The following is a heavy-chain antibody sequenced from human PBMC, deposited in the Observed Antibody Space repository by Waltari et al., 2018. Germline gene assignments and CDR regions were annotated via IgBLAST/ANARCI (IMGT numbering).Heavy chain of an antibody. V-gene: IGHV3-23*03. J-gene: IGHJ4*02. Sequence: EVQLLESGGGLVQPGGSLRLSCGASGFNFSSYAMRWVRQDPGKGREWVSVIYSGGSTYYADSVKGRFTISRDNSKNTLYLQMNSLRAEDTAVYYCAKDQGPLYYDFWSGPFDYWGQGTLVTVSS. CDR2: IYSGGST. CDR3: AKDQGPLYYDFWSGPFDY. D-gene: IGHD3-3*01. CDR1: GFNFSSYA.